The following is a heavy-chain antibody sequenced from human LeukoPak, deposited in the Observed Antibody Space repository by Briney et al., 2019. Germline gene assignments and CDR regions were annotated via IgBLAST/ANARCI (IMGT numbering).Heavy chain of an antibody. V-gene: IGHV6-1*01. Sequence: QTLSLTCAISGDSVSSNSAAWNWVRQSPSRGLEWLGRTYYRPKWYNDYTRSVKIRITITPDTPKNHFSLHLNSVTPEDTAVYYCARTMADTVAVDYWGQGALVTVSS. CDR3: ARTMADTVAVDY. J-gene: IGHJ4*02. CDR2: TYYRPKWYN. D-gene: IGHD5-24*01. CDR1: GDSVSSNSAA.